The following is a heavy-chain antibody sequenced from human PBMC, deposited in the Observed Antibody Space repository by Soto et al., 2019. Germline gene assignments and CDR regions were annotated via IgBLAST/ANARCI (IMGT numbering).Heavy chain of an antibody. CDR1: GYTFTGNY. CDR3: ERGYCSSIGCSHYFAP. D-gene: IGHD2-2*01. Sequence: QVQLVQSGAEVKKPGASVKVSCKASGYTFTGNYMHWVRQAPGQGLEWMALINPTSGGTNYAQKFQGRVTLTWDTSISTAYLELSRLRSDDMAIYYCERGYCSSIGCSHYFAPWGEGTLVTVSS. V-gene: IGHV1-2*02. J-gene: IGHJ4*02. CDR2: INPTSGGT.